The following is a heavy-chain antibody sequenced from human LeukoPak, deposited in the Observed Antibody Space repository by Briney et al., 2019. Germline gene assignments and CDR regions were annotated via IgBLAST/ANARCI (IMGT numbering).Heavy chain of an antibody. J-gene: IGHJ4*02. CDR2: IYPDDSDT. Sequence: GESPKIPCNGPGYSFTSHWLGWVRQIPRKGLEWIGSIYPDDSDTRYSPSFQGQVTISADKSISTAYLQWSSLKASDTAMYYCARHRIAAAGSVADWGQGSLVTVSS. CDR1: GYSFTSHW. V-gene: IGHV5-51*01. D-gene: IGHD6-13*01. CDR3: ARHRIAAAGSVAD.